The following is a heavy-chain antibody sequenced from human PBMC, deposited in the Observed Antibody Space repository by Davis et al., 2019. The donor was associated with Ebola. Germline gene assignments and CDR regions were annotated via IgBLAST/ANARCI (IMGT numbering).Heavy chain of an antibody. D-gene: IGHD4-17*01. CDR2: IYYSGGT. J-gene: IGHJ6*02. CDR3: AREYGDYFDVLYYYYGMDV. Sequence: MPAGSLRLSCTVSGGSVSSGSYYWSWIRQPPGKGLEWIGYIYYSGGTNYNPSLKSRVTISVDTTKNQFSLKLSTVTAADTAVYYCAREYGDYFDVLYYYYGMDVWGQGTTVTVSS. CDR1: GGSVSSGSYY. V-gene: IGHV4-61*01.